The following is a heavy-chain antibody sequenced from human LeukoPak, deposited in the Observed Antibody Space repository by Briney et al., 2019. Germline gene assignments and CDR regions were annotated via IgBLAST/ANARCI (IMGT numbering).Heavy chain of an antibody. J-gene: IGHJ6*02. D-gene: IGHD3-3*01. Sequence: ASVKVSCKASGYTFTSYDINWVRQATGQGLEWMGRMNPNSGNTGYAQKFQGRVTMTRNTSISTAYMELSSLRSEDMAVYYCARSLTYYDFWSGYYIYGMDVWGQGTTVTVSS. V-gene: IGHV1-8*01. CDR2: MNPNSGNT. CDR1: GYTFTSYD. CDR3: ARSLTYYDFWSGYYIYGMDV.